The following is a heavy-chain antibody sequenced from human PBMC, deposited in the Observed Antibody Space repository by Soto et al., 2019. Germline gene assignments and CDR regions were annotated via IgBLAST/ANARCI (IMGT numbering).Heavy chain of an antibody. CDR3: AKDLAVVTPPDY. CDR1: GFTFSSYG. CDR2: ISYDGSNK. V-gene: IGHV3-30*18. Sequence: GGSLRLSCAASGFTFSSYGMHWVRQAPGKGLEWVAVISYDGSNKYYADSVKGRFTISRDNSKNTLYLQMNSLRAEDTAVYYCAKDLAVVTPPDYWGQGTLVTVSS. J-gene: IGHJ4*02. D-gene: IGHD2-21*02.